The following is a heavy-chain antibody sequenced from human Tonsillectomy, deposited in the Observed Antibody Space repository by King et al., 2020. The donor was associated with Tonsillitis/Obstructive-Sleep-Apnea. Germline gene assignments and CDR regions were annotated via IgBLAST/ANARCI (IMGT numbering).Heavy chain of an antibody. CDR2: INSDGSST. Sequence: VQLVESGGGLVQPGGSLRLSCAASGFTFSSYWMHWVRQAPGKGLVWVSRINSDGSSTSYADSVKCRFTISRDNAKNTLYLQMNSLRAEDTAVYYCARDARRANYSYYYMDVWGKGTTVTVSS. D-gene: IGHD6-6*01. CDR3: ARDARRANYSYYYMDV. J-gene: IGHJ6*03. CDR1: GFTFSSYW. V-gene: IGHV3-74*01.